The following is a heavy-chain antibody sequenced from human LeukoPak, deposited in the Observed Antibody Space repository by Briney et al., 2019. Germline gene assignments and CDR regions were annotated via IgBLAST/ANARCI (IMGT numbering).Heavy chain of an antibody. V-gene: IGHV1-69*13. Sequence: GASVKVSCKASGGTFSSYAISWVRQAPGQGLEWMGGIIPIFGTANYAQKFQGRVTITADESTSTAYMELSSLRSEDTAVYYCARGRYRDDFWSGPTGWFDPWGQGTLVTVSS. D-gene: IGHD3-3*01. CDR1: GGTFSSYA. J-gene: IGHJ5*02. CDR2: IIPIFGTA. CDR3: ARGRYRDDFWSGPTGWFDP.